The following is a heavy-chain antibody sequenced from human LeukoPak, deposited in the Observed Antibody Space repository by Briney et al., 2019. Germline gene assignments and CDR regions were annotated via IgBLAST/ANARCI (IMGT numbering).Heavy chain of an antibody. J-gene: IGHJ4*02. CDR3: ARERSGSSGYYSAIDS. Sequence: PGGSLRLSCVASGFTFSSYWMHWVRQPPGNGLVWVSRIGSDGSTTTYADSVKGRFTISRDNANNTLYLQMNSLRAEDTAVYYCARERSGSSGYYSAIDSWGQGTLVTVSS. CDR2: IGSDGSTT. CDR1: GFTFSSYW. D-gene: IGHD3-22*01. V-gene: IGHV3-74*01.